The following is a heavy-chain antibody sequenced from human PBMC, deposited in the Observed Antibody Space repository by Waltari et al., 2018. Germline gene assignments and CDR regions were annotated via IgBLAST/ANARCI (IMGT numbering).Heavy chain of an antibody. J-gene: IGHJ6*03. CDR1: GGSFSGYY. D-gene: IGHD3-3*01. CDR2: SNQSAST. CDR3: ARSGPYDFWSGHHYYYYMDV. Sequence: QVQLQQWGAGLFKPSETLSLTCAVYGGSFSGYYWSWIRQPPGKGLEWIGESNQSASTNYYPSHKSRVTISGDTSKDQFSLKLSSGTAAYTAVYYCARSGPYDFWSGHHYYYYMDVWGKGTTVTISS. V-gene: IGHV4-34*01.